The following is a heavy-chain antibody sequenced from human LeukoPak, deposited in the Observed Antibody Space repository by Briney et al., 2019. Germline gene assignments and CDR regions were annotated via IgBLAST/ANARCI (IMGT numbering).Heavy chain of an antibody. CDR3: ARSRSPGAADFFDI. D-gene: IGHD3-3*01. CDR2: IYPGDSDT. J-gene: IGHJ3*02. Sequence: GESLKISSKASSFSFPSYWIGCVRQMPGKGLEWMGIIYPGDSDTRYSPSFQGQVTISADKSINTAYLQWSSLKAPDSAMYYCARSRSPGAADFFDIWGQGTMVTVSS. CDR1: SFSFPSYW. V-gene: IGHV5-51*01.